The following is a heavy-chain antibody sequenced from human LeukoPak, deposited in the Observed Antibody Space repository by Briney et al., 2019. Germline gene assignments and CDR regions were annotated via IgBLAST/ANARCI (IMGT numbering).Heavy chain of an antibody. J-gene: IGHJ3*02. CDR2: INWSGGST. D-gene: IGHD1-26*01. Sequence: RPGGSLRLSCAASGFTFSTYAMSWVRQAPGKGLEWVSGINWSGGSTGYADSVKGRFTISRDNAKNSLYLQMNSLRAEDTALYYCAKIRGKWDLDDAFDIWGQGTMVTVSS. V-gene: IGHV3-20*04. CDR3: AKIRGKWDLDDAFDI. CDR1: GFTFSTYA.